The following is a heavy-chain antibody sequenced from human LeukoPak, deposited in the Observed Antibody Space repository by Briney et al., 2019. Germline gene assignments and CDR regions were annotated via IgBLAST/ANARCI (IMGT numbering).Heavy chain of an antibody. CDR2: IIPIFGTA. D-gene: IGHD3-22*01. V-gene: IGHV1-69*13. Sequence: ASVKVSCKASGGTFSSYAISWVRQAPGQGLEWMGGIIPIFGTANYAQKFQGRVTITADESTSTAYMELSSLRSEDTAVYYCARVPYPSHDGYPAPLDYWGQGTLATVSS. CDR3: ARVPYPSHDGYPAPLDY. CDR1: GGTFSSYA. J-gene: IGHJ4*02.